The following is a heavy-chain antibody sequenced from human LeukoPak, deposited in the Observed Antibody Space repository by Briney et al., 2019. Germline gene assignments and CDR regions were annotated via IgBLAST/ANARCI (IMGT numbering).Heavy chain of an antibody. CDR3: AKVGFSSGSYPSFFDH. CDR1: GFTFSSHW. D-gene: IGHD6-19*01. Sequence: GGSLRLSCAASGFTFSSHWMSWVRQAPGKGLEWVSTMSGSGGSTYYADSVKGRFTISRDNSKNTLYLQMNSLRAEDTAAYYCAKVGFSSGSYPSFFDHWGRGTLVTVSS. V-gene: IGHV3-23*01. CDR2: MSGSGGST. J-gene: IGHJ4*02.